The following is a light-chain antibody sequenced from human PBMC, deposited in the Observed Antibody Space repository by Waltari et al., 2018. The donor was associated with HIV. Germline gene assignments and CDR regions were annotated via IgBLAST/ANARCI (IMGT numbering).Light chain of an antibody. CDR2: SAS. Sequence: EIVMTQSPATLSVSPGERAILSCRPRQSVSSNLAWYQQKPGQAPRLLIYSASTRATGVPARFSGSGSGTDFTLTISSLQSEDFAVYHCQQYNNWPPYTFGQGTRLEIK. CDR3: QQYNNWPPYT. J-gene: IGKJ2*01. V-gene: IGKV3-15*01. CDR1: QSVSSN.